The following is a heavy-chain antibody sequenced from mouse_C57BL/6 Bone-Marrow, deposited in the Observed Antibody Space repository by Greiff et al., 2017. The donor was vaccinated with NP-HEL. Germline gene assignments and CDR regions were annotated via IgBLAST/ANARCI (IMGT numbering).Heavy chain of an antibody. CDR1: GYTFTDYY. V-gene: IGHV1-19*01. CDR2: INPYNGGT. J-gene: IGHJ3*01. CDR3: ARGLAWFAY. Sequence: EVKVVESGPVLVKPGASVKMSCKASGYTFTDYYMNWVKQSHGKSLEWIGVINPYNGGTSYNQKFKGKATLTVDKSSSTAYMELNSLTSEDSAVYYCARGLAWFAYWGQGTLVTVSA.